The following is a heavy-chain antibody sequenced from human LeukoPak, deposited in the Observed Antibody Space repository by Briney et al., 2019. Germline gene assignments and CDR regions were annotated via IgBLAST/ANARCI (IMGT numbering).Heavy chain of an antibody. CDR3: AKFRVAADGMDV. J-gene: IGHJ6*02. V-gene: IGHV3-23*01. D-gene: IGHD6-13*01. CDR2: ISGSGGST. Sequence: GGSLRLSCAASGFTFSSYAMSWVRQAPGKGLEWVSAISGSGGSTYYADSAKGRFTISRDNSKNTLYLQMNSLRAEDTAVYYCAKFRVAADGMDVWGQGTTVTVSS. CDR1: GFTFSSYA.